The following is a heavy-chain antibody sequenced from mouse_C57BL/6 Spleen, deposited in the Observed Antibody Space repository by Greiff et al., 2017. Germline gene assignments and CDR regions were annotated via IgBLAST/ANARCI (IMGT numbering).Heavy chain of an antibody. V-gene: IGHV5-16*01. Sequence: EVKLVESEGGLVQPGSSMKLSFTASGFTFSDYYMAWVRQVPEKGLEWVANINYDGSSTYYLDSLKSRFIISRDNAKNILYLQMSSLKSEDTATYYCARDVGYWDAMDYWGQGTSVTVSS. J-gene: IGHJ4*01. D-gene: IGHD2-3*01. CDR3: ARDVGYWDAMDY. CDR1: GFTFSDYY. CDR2: INYDGSST.